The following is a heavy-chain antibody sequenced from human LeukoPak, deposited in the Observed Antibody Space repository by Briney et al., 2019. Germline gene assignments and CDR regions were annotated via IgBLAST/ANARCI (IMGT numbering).Heavy chain of an antibody. D-gene: IGHD1-26*01. Sequence: GGSLRLSCAASGFTFSGSWMHWVRQAPGKGLVWVSRIDDDGSITTYADSVKGRFTISRDNAKNTLYLQMNSLRAEDTAVYYCARALGSSSDYWGQGTLVTVSS. J-gene: IGHJ4*02. CDR1: GFTFSGSW. CDR2: IDDDGSIT. V-gene: IGHV3-74*01. CDR3: ARALGSSSDY.